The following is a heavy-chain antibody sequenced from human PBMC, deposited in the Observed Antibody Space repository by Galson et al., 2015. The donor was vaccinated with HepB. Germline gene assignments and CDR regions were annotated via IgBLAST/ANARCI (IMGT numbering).Heavy chain of an antibody. V-gene: IGHV4-39*07. CDR1: GGSISSSSYY. J-gene: IGHJ4*02. CDR3: ASLPTVTTQNHDY. D-gene: IGHD4-11*01. CDR2: IYYSGST. Sequence: SETLSLTCTVSGGSISSSSYYWGWIRQPPGKGLEWIGSIYYSGSTYYNPSLKSRVTISVDTSKNQFSLKLSSVTAADTAVYYCASLPTVTTQNHDYWGQGTLVTVSS.